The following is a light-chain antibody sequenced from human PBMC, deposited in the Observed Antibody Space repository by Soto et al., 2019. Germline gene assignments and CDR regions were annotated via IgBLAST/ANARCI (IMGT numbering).Light chain of an antibody. CDR3: QQFNNYPRT. Sequence: AIPLTQSPSSLSASVGDRVTITCRASQGISSALAWYQQKPGKAPKLLIYDASSLESGVPSRFSGSGSGTDFTLTISSLQPEDFATYYCQQFNNYPRTFCQGTKLEIK. CDR2: DAS. V-gene: IGKV1D-13*01. CDR1: QGISSA. J-gene: IGKJ2*01.